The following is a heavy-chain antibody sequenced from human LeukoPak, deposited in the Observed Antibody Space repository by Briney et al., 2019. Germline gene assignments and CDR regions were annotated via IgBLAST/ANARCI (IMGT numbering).Heavy chain of an antibody. CDR1: GFTFDDYA. J-gene: IGHJ3*02. V-gene: IGHV3-9*01. CDR3: AKATRDPFILNDAFDI. CDR2: ISWNSGSI. Sequence: PGGSLRLSCAASGFTFDDYAMHWVRQAPGKGLEWVSGISWNSGSIGYADSVKGRFTISRDNAKNSLYLQMNSLRAEDTALYYCAKATRDPFILNDAFDIWGQGTMVTVSS.